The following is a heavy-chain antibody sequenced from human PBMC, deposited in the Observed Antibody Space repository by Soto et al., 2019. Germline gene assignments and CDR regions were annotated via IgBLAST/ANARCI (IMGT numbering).Heavy chain of an antibody. V-gene: IGHV3-23*01. CDR1: GFTFTNYA. CDR3: AKTAEAVAGTVYGY. D-gene: IGHD6-19*01. J-gene: IGHJ4*02. Sequence: EVQLLESGGGLVQPGGSLRISCTASGFTFTNYAMGWVRQAPGKGLEWVSAIGGGGYTTYYADSVKGRFTISRDNSNNALFLQMNSLRAEDTAVYYCAKTAEAVAGTVYGYWGQGTLVTVSS. CDR2: IGGGGYTT.